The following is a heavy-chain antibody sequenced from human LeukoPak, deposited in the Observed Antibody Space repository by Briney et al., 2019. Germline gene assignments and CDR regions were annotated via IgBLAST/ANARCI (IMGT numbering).Heavy chain of an antibody. D-gene: IGHD3-10*01. J-gene: IGHJ4*02. Sequence: PSETLSLTCTVSGGSISSDNYYWGWIRQPPGKGLEWIGSIYYSGTTYYNPSLKSRVTISVDTSKNQFSLKLSSVTAADTALYYWAKHNMGSSYTPGLDCWGQGTLVTVSS. CDR1: GGSISSDNYY. V-gene: IGHV4-39*01. CDR3: AKHNMGSSYTPGLDC. CDR2: IYYSGTT.